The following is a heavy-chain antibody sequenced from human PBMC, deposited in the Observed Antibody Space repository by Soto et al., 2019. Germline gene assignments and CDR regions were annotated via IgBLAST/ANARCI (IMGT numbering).Heavy chain of an antibody. CDR3: AKEGQYYDILTGYRSYYGMDV. Sequence: QVQLVESGGGVVQPGRSLRLSCAASGFTFSSYGMHWVRQAPGKGLEWVAVISYDGSNKYYADSVKGRFTISRDNSKNTLYQQMNSLRAEDTAVYYCAKEGQYYDILTGYRSYYGMDVWGQGTTVTVSS. D-gene: IGHD3-9*01. J-gene: IGHJ6*02. CDR1: GFTFSSYG. V-gene: IGHV3-30*18. CDR2: ISYDGSNK.